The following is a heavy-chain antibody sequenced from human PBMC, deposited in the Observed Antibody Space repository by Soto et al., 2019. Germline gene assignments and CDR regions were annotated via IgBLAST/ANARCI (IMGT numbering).Heavy chain of an antibody. CDR3: ATSRSSITEAGETEYYVDY. Sequence: ASVKVSCKASGYTFSAYYIHWVRQAPGQGLEWMGWINPNSGGTKYAPKFQGGVTMTRDPSITTAYMELSRLRSDDTAVDYCATSRSSITEAGETEYYVDYWGQGTLVT. J-gene: IGHJ4*02. D-gene: IGHD6-19*01. CDR2: INPNSGGT. V-gene: IGHV1-2*02. CDR1: GYTFSAYY.